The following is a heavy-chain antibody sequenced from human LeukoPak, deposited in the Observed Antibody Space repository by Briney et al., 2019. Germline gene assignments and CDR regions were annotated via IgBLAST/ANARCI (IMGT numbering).Heavy chain of an antibody. CDR3: ARGSSGWVNFDY. CDR1: GGFISSYY. V-gene: IGHV4-59*01. D-gene: IGHD6-19*01. Sequence: SETLSLTCTVSGGFISSYYWSWIRQPPGKGLEWIGYIYYSGSTNYNPSLKSRVTISVDTSKNQFSLKLSSVTAADTAVYYCARGSSGWVNFDYWGQGTLVTVSS. J-gene: IGHJ4*02. CDR2: IYYSGST.